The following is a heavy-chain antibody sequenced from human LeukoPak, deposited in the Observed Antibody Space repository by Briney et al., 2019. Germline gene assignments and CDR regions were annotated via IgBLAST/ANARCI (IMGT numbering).Heavy chain of an antibody. D-gene: IGHD3-3*01. CDR2: ISSSSSYI. V-gene: IGHV3-21*01. Sequence: GGSLRLSCAASGFTFSSYSMNWVRQAPGKGLEWVSSISSSSSYIYYADSVKGRFTISRDNAKNSLHLQMNSLRAEDTAVYYCARDWSKDGNYWGQGTLVTVSS. CDR1: GFTFSSYS. CDR3: ARDWSKDGNY. J-gene: IGHJ4*02.